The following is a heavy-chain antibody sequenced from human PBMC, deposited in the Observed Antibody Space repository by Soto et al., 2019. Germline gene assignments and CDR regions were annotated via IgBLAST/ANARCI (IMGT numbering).Heavy chain of an antibody. J-gene: IGHJ4*02. CDR2: INPNSGGT. CDR1: GYTFTGYY. Sequence: ASVKVSCKASGYTFTGYYMHWVRQAPGQGLEWMGWINPNSGGTNNAQKFQGRVTMNRDTSISTAYMELSRLRSDETAGYYCARRIYYFDYWGQGTLVTVSS. V-gene: IGHV1-2*02. CDR3: ARRIYYFDY.